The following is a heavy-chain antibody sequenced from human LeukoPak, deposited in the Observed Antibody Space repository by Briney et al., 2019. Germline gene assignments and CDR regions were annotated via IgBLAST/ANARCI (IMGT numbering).Heavy chain of an antibody. J-gene: IGHJ4*02. CDR3: ARAAPGYSSSWYHLDY. V-gene: IGHV3-23*01. CDR1: GFTFSSYA. Sequence: GGSLRLSCAASGFTFSSYAMSWVRQAPGKGLEWVSGISGSDGSTYYADSVKGRFTISRDNSKNTLYLQMNSLRAEDTAVYYCARAAPGYSSSWYHLDYWGQGTLVTVSS. D-gene: IGHD6-13*01. CDR2: ISGSDGST.